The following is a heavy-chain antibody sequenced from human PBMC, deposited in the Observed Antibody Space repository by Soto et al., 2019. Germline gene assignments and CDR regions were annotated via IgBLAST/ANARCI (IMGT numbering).Heavy chain of an antibody. D-gene: IGHD3-3*01. CDR3: ARDRITIFGVVIIPYYYYGMDV. CDR2: ISYDGSNK. CDR1: GFTFSSYA. Sequence: PGGSLRLSCAASGFTFSSYAMHWVRQAPGKGLEWVAVISYDGSNKYYADSVKGRFTISRDNSKNTLYLQMNSLRAEDKAVYYCARDRITIFGVVIIPYYYYGMDVWGQGTTVTVSS. J-gene: IGHJ6*02. V-gene: IGHV3-30-3*01.